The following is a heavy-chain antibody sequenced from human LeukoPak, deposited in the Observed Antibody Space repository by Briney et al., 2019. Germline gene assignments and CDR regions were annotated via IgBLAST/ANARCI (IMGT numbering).Heavy chain of an antibody. CDR1: GGSISSGGYY. V-gene: IGHV4-30-2*01. Sequence: SQTLSLTCTVSGGSISSGGYYWSWIRQPPGKGLEWIGYIYHSGSTYYNPSLKSRVTISVDRSKNQFSLKLSSVTAADTAVYYCARGGIYGDFMIPQGAFDIWGQGTMVTVSS. CDR3: ARGGIYGDFMIPQGAFDI. D-gene: IGHD4-17*01. J-gene: IGHJ3*02. CDR2: IYHSGST.